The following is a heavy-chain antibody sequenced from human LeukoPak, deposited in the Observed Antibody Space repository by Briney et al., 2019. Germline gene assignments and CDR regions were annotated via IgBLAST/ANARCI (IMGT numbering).Heavy chain of an antibody. CDR1: GDSVSSNSAA. D-gene: IGHD3-16*02. V-gene: IGHV6-1*01. J-gene: IGHJ4*02. CDR3: ARVGDMITFGGVIVEGYFDY. Sequence: SQTLSLTCAISGDSVSSNSAAWNWIRQSPSRGLEWLGRTYYRSKWYNDYAVSVKSRITINPDTSKNQFSLQLNSVTPEDTAVYYCARVGDMITFGGVIVEGYFDYWGQGTQVTVSS. CDR2: TYYRSKWYN.